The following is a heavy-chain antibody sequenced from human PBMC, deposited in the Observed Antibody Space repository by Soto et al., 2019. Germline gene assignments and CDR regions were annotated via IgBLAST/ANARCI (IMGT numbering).Heavy chain of an antibody. J-gene: IGHJ4*02. V-gene: IGHV4-34*01. CDR3: ARFPFSTSSWSNPRYFDS. CDR2: INHSGFT. CDR1: GGPFSGYY. Sequence: QVQLQQWGAGLLKPSETLSLTCAVYGGPFSGYYWSWIRQPPGKGLEWIGEINHSGFTNYNPSLKSRVTISVDTSKNHFSLKLTSVTAADTAVYYCARFPFSTSSWSNPRYFDSWGQGTLVTVSS. D-gene: IGHD6-13*01.